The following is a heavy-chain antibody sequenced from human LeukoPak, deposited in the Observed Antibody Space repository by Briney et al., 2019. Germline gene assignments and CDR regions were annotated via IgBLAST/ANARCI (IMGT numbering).Heavy chain of an antibody. D-gene: IGHD6-13*01. CDR3: ARGSPQYSSSWYSRGEFDP. J-gene: IGHJ5*02. CDR2: INHSGST. V-gene: IGHV4-34*01. Sequence: SETLSLTCAVYGGSFSGYYWSWIRQPPGKGLEWIGEINHSGSTNYNPPLKSRVTISVDTPKNQFSLKLSSVTAADTAVYYCARGSPQYSSSWYSRGEFDPWGQGTLVTVSS. CDR1: GGSFSGYY.